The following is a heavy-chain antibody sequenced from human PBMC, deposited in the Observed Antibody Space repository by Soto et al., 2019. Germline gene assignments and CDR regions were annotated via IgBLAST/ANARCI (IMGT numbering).Heavy chain of an antibody. CDR2: IYYSGST. CDR1: GGSISGSSYY. D-gene: IGHD3-16*01. CDR3: ARPNAYYLNFDS. Sequence: SETLSLTCTVSGGSISGSSYYWAWIRQPPGKGLEWIGSIYYSGSTYYNPSLKSRVTISVDTSKNQFSLQLSSVTAADTAVYYCARPNAYYLNFDSWGQGTLVTVSS. V-gene: IGHV4-39*01. J-gene: IGHJ4*02.